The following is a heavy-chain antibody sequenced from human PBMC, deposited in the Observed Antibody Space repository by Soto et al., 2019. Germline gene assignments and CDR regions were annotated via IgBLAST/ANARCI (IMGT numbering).Heavy chain of an antibody. D-gene: IGHD6-6*01. CDR1: GGSISSGGYY. V-gene: IGHV4-31*03. CDR2: IYYSGST. Sequence: TLSLTCTVSGGSISSGGYYWSWIRQHPGKGLEWIGYIYYSGSTYYNPSLKSRVTISVDTSKNQFSLKLSSVTAADTAVYYCASSSSSGGWFDPWGQGTLVTVSS. J-gene: IGHJ5*02. CDR3: ASSSSSGGWFDP.